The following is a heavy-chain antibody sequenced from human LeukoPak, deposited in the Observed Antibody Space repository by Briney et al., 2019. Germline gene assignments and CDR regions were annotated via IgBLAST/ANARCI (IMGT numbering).Heavy chain of an antibody. CDR3: ARFPHYYDSSNSYVRFYFDY. Sequence: PSETLSLTCTVSGGSISSYYWGWIRQPPGKGLEWIGYIYYSGSTNYNPSLKSRVTISVDTSKNQFSLKLSSVTAADTAVYYCARFPHYYDSSNSYVRFYFDYWAQGSLVTVSS. CDR2: IYYSGST. V-gene: IGHV4-59*08. CDR1: GGSISSYY. D-gene: IGHD3-22*01. J-gene: IGHJ4*02.